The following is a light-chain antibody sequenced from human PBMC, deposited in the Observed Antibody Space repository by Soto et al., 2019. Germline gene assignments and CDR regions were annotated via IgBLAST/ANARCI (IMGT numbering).Light chain of an antibody. J-gene: IGKJ1*01. V-gene: IGKV3-20*01. CDR3: QQFESSVT. CDR2: GAS. CDR1: QSVGSNF. Sequence: EVVLTQSPVSLSLSPGERATFSCRASQSVGSNFFAWYQQKPGQAPRLLIYGASSRATGITDRFSGSGSGTDFTLTISRLEPEDFAVYYCQQFESSVTFGQGTKVEI.